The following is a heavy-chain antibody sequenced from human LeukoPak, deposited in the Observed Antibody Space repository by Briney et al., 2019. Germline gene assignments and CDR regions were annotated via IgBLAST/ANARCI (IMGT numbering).Heavy chain of an antibody. CDR3: ARAYYDFCVDP. D-gene: IGHD3-3*01. Sequence: SETLSLTCAVYGGSFSGYYWSWIRQPPGKGLEWIGEINHSGSTNYNPSLKSRVTISVDTSKNQFSLKLSSVTAADTAVYYCARAYYDFCVDPWGQGTLVTVSS. CDR2: INHSGST. V-gene: IGHV4-34*01. J-gene: IGHJ5*02. CDR1: GGSFSGYY.